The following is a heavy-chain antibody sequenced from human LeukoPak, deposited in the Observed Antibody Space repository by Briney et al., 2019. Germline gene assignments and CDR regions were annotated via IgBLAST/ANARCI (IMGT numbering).Heavy chain of an antibody. CDR2: ISSSGSYI. CDR3: SRAKHDILTGYPAYYYYYGMDV. D-gene: IGHD3-9*01. CDR1: GFTFSSYS. V-gene: IGHV3-21*01. J-gene: IGHJ6*02. Sequence: GGSLRLSCAASGFTFSSYSMNWVRQAPGKGLEWVSSISSSGSYIYYADSVKGRFTISRDNAKNSLYLQMNSLRAEDTAVYYCSRAKHDILTGYPAYYYYYGMDVWGQGTTVTVSS.